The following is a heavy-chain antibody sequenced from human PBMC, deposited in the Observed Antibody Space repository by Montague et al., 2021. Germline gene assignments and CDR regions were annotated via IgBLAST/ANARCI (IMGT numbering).Heavy chain of an antibody. D-gene: IGHD3-10*01. CDR2: MFYGGAT. V-gene: IGHV4-59*08. CDR1: SGSIFHAH. J-gene: IGHJ5*02. Sequence: SETLSLTCTVSSGSIFHAHWSWVRQPPGKGLEWLGSMFYGGATSNNPSLKSRVTMSIDTSTNQFSLKLSFVTADTAVYYCAKQDYFVSGTSYKGFDPWGQGILVTVSS. CDR3: AKQDYFVSGTSYKGFDP.